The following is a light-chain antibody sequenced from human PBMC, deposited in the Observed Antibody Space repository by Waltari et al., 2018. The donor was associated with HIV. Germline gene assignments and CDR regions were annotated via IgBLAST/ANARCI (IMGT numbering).Light chain of an antibody. CDR1: NIGMKT. CDR3: QVWEPTSDHVV. CDR2: DDS. V-gene: IGLV3-21*03. J-gene: IGLJ2*01. Sequence: SYALTQETSVSVAPGKTARITCVGDNIGMKTVHWYQQKPGRAAVRVMYDDSNRPSGIPERFSGSNSGNTATLTINRVEVGDEADYDCQVWEPTSDHVVFGGGSRLIVL.